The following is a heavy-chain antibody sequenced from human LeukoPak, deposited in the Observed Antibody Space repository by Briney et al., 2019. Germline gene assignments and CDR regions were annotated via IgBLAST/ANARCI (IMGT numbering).Heavy chain of an antibody. Sequence: PSETLSLTCAVYGGSISDHYWSWIRQPPGKGLEWIGEINQSGSTTFNPSLKSRVTISVDTSKNQFSLRLSSVTAADTAVYYCARAGRSLGAYWGQGTLVTVSS. D-gene: IGHD3-3*01. CDR3: ARAGRSLGAY. CDR1: GGSISDHY. V-gene: IGHV4-34*01. J-gene: IGHJ4*02. CDR2: INQSGST.